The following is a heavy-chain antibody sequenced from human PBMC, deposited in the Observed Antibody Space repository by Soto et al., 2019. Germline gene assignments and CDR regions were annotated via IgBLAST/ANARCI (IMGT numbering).Heavy chain of an antibody. V-gene: IGHV3-74*01. CDR2: INSDGSTT. D-gene: IGHD4-17*01. J-gene: IGHJ4*02. Sequence: PGGSLRLSCAASGFIFSSYWMHWVRQAPGKGLVWVARINSDGSTTNYAASLKGRFTISRDNAKNTLYLQMHSLRAEDTAVYYCARVTVTDLDYWGQGTLVTVSS. CDR1: GFIFSSYW. CDR3: ARVTVTDLDY.